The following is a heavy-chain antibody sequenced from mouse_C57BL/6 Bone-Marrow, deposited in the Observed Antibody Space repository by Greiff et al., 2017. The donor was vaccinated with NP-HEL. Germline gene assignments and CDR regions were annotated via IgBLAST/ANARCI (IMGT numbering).Heavy chain of an antibody. CDR2: ISSGGSYT. CDR1: GFTFSSYG. D-gene: IGHD2-4*01. CDR3: ASPYDYLYAMDY. Sequence: EVKLVESGGDLVKPGGSLKLSCAASGFTFSSYGMSWVRQTPDKRLEWVATISSGGSYTYYLDSVKGRFHISSDHAKNTLYLQMSSLKSEDTAMYCGASPYDYLYAMDYWGQGTSVTVSS. J-gene: IGHJ4*01. V-gene: IGHV5-6*01.